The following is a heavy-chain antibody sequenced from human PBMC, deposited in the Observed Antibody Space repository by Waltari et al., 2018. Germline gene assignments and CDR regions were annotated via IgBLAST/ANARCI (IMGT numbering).Heavy chain of an antibody. J-gene: IGHJ4*02. V-gene: IGHV4-34*01. Sequence: QVQLQQWGAGLLKPSETLSLTCAVYGGSFSGSYWSWLRQPPGKGLEWIGEINHSGSTNYNPSLKSRVTISVDTSKNQFSLKLSSVTAADTAVYYCARGDGPSDGSSWPYFDYWGQGTLVTVSS. CDR2: INHSGST. CDR1: GGSFSGSY. CDR3: ARGDGPSDGSSWPYFDY. D-gene: IGHD6-13*01.